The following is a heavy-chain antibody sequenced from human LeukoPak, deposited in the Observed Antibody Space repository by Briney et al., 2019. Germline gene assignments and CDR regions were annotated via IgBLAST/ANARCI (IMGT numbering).Heavy chain of an antibody. CDR1: GGTFSSYA. J-gene: IGHJ4*02. D-gene: IGHD3-22*01. CDR2: IIPILGIA. Sequence: VASVKVSCKASGGTFSSYAISWVRQAPGQGLEWMGRIIPILGIANYAQKFQGRVTITADKSTSTAYMELSSLGSEDTAVYYCATSSSGYCPDYWGQGTLVTVSS. V-gene: IGHV1-69*04. CDR3: ATSSSGYCPDY.